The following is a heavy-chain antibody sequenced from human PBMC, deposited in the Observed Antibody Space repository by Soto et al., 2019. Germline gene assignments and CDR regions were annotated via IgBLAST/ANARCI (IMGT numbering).Heavy chain of an antibody. CDR2: IIPIFGTA. CDR3: ARGIGYCSSTSCYPDFYYYYYGMDV. V-gene: IGHV1-69*06. J-gene: IGHJ6*02. CDR1: GGTFSSYA. D-gene: IGHD2-2*03. Sequence: SVKVSCKASGGTFSSYAISWVRQAPGQGLEWMGGIIPIFGTANYAQKFQGRVTITADKSTSTAYMELSSPRSEDTAVYYCARGIGYCSSTSCYPDFYYYYYGMDVWGQGTTVTVSS.